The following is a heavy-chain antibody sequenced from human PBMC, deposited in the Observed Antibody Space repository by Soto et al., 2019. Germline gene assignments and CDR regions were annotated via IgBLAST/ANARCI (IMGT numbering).Heavy chain of an antibody. CDR1: GFTFSSSA. CDR3: AKVFQYYYYGMDV. CDR2: ISDGGAST. Sequence: EVQLLESGGGLVQPGGSLRLSCAASGFTFSSSAMSWVRQAPGEGLEWVSAISDGGASTYYADSVRGRFTISRDNSKNTLYLQMNSLRAEDTALYYCAKVFQYYYYGMDVWGQGTTVAVSS. V-gene: IGHV3-23*01. J-gene: IGHJ6*02.